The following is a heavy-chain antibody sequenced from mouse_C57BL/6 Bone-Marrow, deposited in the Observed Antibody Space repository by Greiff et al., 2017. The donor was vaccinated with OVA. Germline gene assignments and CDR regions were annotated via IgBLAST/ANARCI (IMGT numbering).Heavy chain of an antibody. D-gene: IGHD2-3*01. CDR2: IDPSDSYT. V-gene: IGHV1-59*01. Sequence: QVQLQQPGAELVRPGPSVKLSCKASGYTFTSYWMHWVKQRPGQGLEWIGVIDPSDSYTNYNQKFKGKATLTVDTSSSTAYMQLSSLTSEDSAVYYCARRGDGYYGDYWGQGTTLTVSS. CDR1: GYTFTSYW. J-gene: IGHJ2*01. CDR3: ARRGDGYYGDY.